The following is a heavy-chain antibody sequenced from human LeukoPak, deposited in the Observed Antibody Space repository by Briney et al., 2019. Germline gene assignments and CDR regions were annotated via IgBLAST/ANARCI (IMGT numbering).Heavy chain of an antibody. CDR1: GFTFSSYG. V-gene: IGHV3-33*01. CDR3: AGGNYEQWLAYFDY. CDR2: IWYGGSNK. J-gene: IGHJ4*02. D-gene: IGHD6-19*01. Sequence: GGSLRLSCAASGFTFSSYGMHWVRQAPGKGLEWVAVIWYGGSNKYYADSVKGRFTISRDNSKNTLYLQMNSLRAEDTAVYYCAGGNYEQWLAYFDYWGQGTLVTVSS.